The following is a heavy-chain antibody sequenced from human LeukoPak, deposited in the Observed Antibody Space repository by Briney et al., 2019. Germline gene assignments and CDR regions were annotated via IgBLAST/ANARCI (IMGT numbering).Heavy chain of an antibody. D-gene: IGHD3-16*01. CDR3: AQWGNNMDV. V-gene: IGHV4-34*01. CDR1: GGSFSGYD. J-gene: IGHJ6*03. CDR2: INHGGST. Sequence: PSETLSLTCAVYGGSFSGYDWHWFRQPPGKGLEWIGEINHGGSTKYNPSLKSRVTISVDTSKNQFSLKLSSVTAADTAVYYCAQWGNNMDVWGKGIKVTVSS.